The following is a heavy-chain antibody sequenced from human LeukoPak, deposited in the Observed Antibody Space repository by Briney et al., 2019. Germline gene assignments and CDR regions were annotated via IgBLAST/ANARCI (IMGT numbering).Heavy chain of an antibody. Sequence: GGSLRLSCAASGFTFSNAWMSWVRQAPGKGLEWVGRIKSKTDGGTTDYAAPVKGRFTISRDDSKNTLYLQMNSLKTEDTAVYYCTTDHSSWCLFSIWDYYYGMDVWGQGTTVTVSS. CDR2: IKSKTDGGTT. D-gene: IGHD6-13*01. CDR1: GFTFSNAW. J-gene: IGHJ6*02. CDR3: TTDHSSWCLFSIWDYYYGMDV. V-gene: IGHV3-15*01.